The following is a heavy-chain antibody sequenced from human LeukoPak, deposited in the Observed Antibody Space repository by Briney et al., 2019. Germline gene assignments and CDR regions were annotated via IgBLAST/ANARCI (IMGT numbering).Heavy chain of an antibody. Sequence: GGSLRLSCATSGLTFRTTWMHWVRQAPGKGLMWVSRMNGEGTTIDYADSVEGRFTVSRDYAKNTLFLQMNNLRTEDTALYFCATARNFRFEYWGQGSLVIVSA. D-gene: IGHD1-7*01. CDR2: MNGEGTTI. J-gene: IGHJ4*02. CDR3: ATARNFRFEY. CDR1: GLTFRTTW. V-gene: IGHV3-74*01.